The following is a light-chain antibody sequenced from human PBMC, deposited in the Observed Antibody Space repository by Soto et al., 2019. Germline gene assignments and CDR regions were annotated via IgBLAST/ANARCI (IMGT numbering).Light chain of an antibody. V-gene: IGLV2-8*01. CDR3: SSYAGSNNFV. CDR2: EVS. CDR1: SSVVGGYNY. J-gene: IGLJ1*01. Sequence: ALTQPPSASGSPGQSVTISCSGTSSVVGGYNYVSWHQQHPGKAPKLMIYEVSKRPSGVPDRFSGSKSGNTASLIVSGLQAEDEADYYCSSYAGSNNFVFGTGTKVTVL.